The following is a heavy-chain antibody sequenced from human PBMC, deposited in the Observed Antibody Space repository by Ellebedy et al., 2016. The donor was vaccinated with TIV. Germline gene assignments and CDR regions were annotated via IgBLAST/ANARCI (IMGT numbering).Heavy chain of an antibody. CDR2: IYYSGST. CDR3: ARGSGWYDPFDL. V-gene: IGHV4-31*03. Sequence: LRLSCTVPGGSISSGGNYWTWIRQHPGKGLEWIGFIYYSGSTYNNPSLRSRVTMSVDTSKNQFSLNLTSVTAADTAMYYCARGSGWYDPFDLWGQGTLVTVSS. J-gene: IGHJ4*02. CDR1: GGSISSGGNY. D-gene: IGHD6-19*01.